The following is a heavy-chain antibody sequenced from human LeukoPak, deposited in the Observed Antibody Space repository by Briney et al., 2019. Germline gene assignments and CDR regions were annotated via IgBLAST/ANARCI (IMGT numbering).Heavy chain of an antibody. CDR3: ARGGKIMITMVRGALASTDGFDI. CDR1: GYTFTGYY. CDR2: INPNSGAT. Sequence: ASVKVSCKASGYTFTGYYVHWVRQAPGQGLEWMGCINPNSGATKFAQKFQGRVTMTRDTSVSTAYMELSRLRSDDTAVYFCARGGKIMITMVRGALASTDGFDIWGQGTLVTVSS. V-gene: IGHV1-2*02. D-gene: IGHD3-10*01. J-gene: IGHJ3*02.